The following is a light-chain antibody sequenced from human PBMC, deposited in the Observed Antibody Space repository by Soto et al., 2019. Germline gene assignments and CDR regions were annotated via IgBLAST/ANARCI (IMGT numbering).Light chain of an antibody. Sequence: QSALTQPASVSGSPGQSITISCTGTSSDVGGYDYVSWYQQHPGKAPKLMIYDISNRPSGVSDRFSGSKSANTASLTISGLQAEDEADHYCSSFTASNTEVFGGGTKVTVL. CDR3: SSFTASNTEV. V-gene: IGLV2-14*01. CDR2: DIS. CDR1: SSDVGGYDY. J-gene: IGLJ2*01.